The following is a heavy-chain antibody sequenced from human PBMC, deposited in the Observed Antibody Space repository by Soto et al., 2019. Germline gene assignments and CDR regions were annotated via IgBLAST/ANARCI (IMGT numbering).Heavy chain of an antibody. V-gene: IGHV4-59*08. D-gene: IGHD2-15*01. J-gene: IGHJ3*02. CDR3: ARHVYCSGGSCYSDAFDI. CDR1: GGSISSYY. Sequence: SETLSLTCTVSGGSISSYYWCWIRQPPGKGLVWIGYIYYSGSTNYNPSLKSRVTISVDTSKNQFSLKLSSVTAADTAVYYCARHVYCSGGSCYSDAFDIWGQGTMVTVSS. CDR2: IYYSGST.